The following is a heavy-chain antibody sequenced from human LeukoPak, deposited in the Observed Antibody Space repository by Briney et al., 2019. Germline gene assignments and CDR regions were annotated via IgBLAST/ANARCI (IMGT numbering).Heavy chain of an antibody. J-gene: IGHJ3*02. D-gene: IGHD3-22*01. V-gene: IGHV3-7*03. Sequence: GGSLRLSCAASGFTFSSYWMSWVRQAPGKGLEWVANIKQDGSEKYYVDSVKGRFTISRDNAKNSLYLQMNSLKTEDTAMYYCTTYHYYDTSGYRDNDAFDIWGQGTMVTVSS. CDR3: TTYHYYDTSGYRDNDAFDI. CDR2: IKQDGSEK. CDR1: GFTFSSYW.